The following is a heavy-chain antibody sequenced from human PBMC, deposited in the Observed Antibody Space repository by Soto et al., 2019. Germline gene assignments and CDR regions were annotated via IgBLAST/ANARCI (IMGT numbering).Heavy chain of an antibody. CDR2: IWYDGSKK. Sequence: QVQLVESGGGVVQPRRSLILSCAASGFTFSSYGMHCVRQAPGKGLEWVAVIWYDGSKKYYADSVKGRFTISRDNSNNTLYLQMNSLRAEDTAVYYCARDRYSYEYWGQGTLVTV. D-gene: IGHD5-18*01. V-gene: IGHV3-33*01. CDR1: GFTFSSYG. CDR3: ARDRYSYEY. J-gene: IGHJ4*02.